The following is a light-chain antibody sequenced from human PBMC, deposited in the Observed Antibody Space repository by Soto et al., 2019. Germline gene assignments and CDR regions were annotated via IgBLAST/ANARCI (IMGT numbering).Light chain of an antibody. Sequence: DIVLTQSPGTLSLSPGERATLSCRARPSVRSNFLAWYQQKPGQAPRRLIFGASSRANGLPARFSGSGYGTEFTLPISNLQTEDFAVYYCQQYNKWPRTFGQGTKVDI. CDR2: GAS. CDR3: QQYNKWPRT. J-gene: IGKJ1*01. CDR1: PSVRSN. V-gene: IGKV3-15*01.